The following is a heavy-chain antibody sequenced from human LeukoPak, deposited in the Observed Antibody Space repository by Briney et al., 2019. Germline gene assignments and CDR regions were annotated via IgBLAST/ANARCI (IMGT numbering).Heavy chain of an antibody. J-gene: IGHJ4*02. CDR1: GFTFSSYS. CDR3: ARDLGGYFDY. CDR2: ISSSSSYI. Sequence: GGSLRLSCAASGFTFSSYSMNWVRQAPGKGLEWVSSISSSSSYIYYADSVKGRFTISRDNAKNSLYLQMKSLRAEDTAVYYCARDLGGYFDYWGQGTLVTVSS. V-gene: IGHV3-21*01. D-gene: IGHD3-10*01.